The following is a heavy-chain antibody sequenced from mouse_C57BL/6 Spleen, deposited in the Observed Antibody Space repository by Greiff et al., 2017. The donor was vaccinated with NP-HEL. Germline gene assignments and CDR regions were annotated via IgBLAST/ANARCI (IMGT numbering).Heavy chain of an antibody. J-gene: IGHJ2*01. CDR3: ARSQLGLYYFDY. CDR2: IRNKANGYTT. V-gene: IGHV7-3*01. Sequence: EVQLVESGGGLVQPGGSLSLSCAASGFTFTDYYMSWVRQPPGKALEWLGFIRNKANGYTTEYSASVKGRFTISRDNSQSILYLQMNALRAEDSATYYCARSQLGLYYFDYWGQGTTLTVSS. D-gene: IGHD4-1*02. CDR1: GFTFTDYY.